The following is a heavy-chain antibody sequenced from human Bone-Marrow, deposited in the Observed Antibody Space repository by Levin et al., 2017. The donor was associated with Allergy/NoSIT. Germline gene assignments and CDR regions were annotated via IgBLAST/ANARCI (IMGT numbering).Heavy chain of an antibody. D-gene: IGHD3-10*01. V-gene: IGHV4-34*01. CDR3: ARGHRRLRFREWGRFDP. J-gene: IGHJ5*02. CDR1: GGSFSGYY. Sequence: SQTLSLTCAVYGGSFSGYYWSWIRQPPGKGLEWIGEINHSGSTNYNPSLKSRVTISVDTSKNQFSLKLSSVTAADTAVYYCARGHRRLRFREWGRFDPWGQGTLVTVSS. CDR2: INHSGST.